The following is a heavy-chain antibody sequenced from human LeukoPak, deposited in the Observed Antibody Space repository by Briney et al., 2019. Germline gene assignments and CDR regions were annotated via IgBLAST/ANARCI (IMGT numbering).Heavy chain of an antibody. D-gene: IGHD2-15*01. Sequence: SETLSLTCTVSGGSISSGSYYWSWIRQPAGKGLEWIGRIYTSGSTNYNPSLKSRVTISVDTSKNQFSLKLSSVTAADTAVYYCASVRYCSGGSCYSGIDYWGQGTLVTVSS. V-gene: IGHV4-61*02. CDR2: IYTSGST. CDR1: GGSISSGSYY. CDR3: ASVRYCSGGSCYSGIDY. J-gene: IGHJ4*02.